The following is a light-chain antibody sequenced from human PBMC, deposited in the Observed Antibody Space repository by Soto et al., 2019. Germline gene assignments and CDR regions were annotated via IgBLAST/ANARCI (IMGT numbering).Light chain of an antibody. CDR2: GAS. Sequence: AIRLTRSPSSLSASAGDRVTITCRASLGIGTSLAWYQQKPGKAPKALIYGASTLQIGVPSRFSGSGSGTDFTLTISSLQSEDFATYYCQHYYSYPPTFGQGTRLE. V-gene: IGKV1-8*01. CDR1: LGIGTS. CDR3: QHYYSYPPT. J-gene: IGKJ1*01.